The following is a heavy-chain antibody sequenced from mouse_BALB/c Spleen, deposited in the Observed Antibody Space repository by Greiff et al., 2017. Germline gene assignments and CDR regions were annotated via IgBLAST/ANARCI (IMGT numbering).Heavy chain of an antibody. D-gene: IGHD3-1*01. V-gene: IGHV1-54*01. CDR1: GYAFTNYL. CDR2: INPGSGGT. Sequence: VQLKESGAELVRPGTSVKVSCKASGYAFTNYLIEWVKQRPGQGLEWIGVINPGSGGTNYNEKFKGKATLTADKSSSTAYMQLSSLTSDDSAVYFCARQLGLFAYWGQGTLVTVSA. CDR3: ARQLGLFAY. J-gene: IGHJ3*01.